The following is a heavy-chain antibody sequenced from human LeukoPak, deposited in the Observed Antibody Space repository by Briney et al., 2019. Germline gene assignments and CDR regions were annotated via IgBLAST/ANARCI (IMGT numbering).Heavy chain of an antibody. Sequence: GRSLRLSCAASGFTFDDYAMHWVRQAPGKGLEWVSGISGSGGSTYYADSVKGRFTISRDNSKNTLYLQMNSLRAEDTAVYYCAKHMVVYYYYGMDVWGQGTTVTVSS. CDR3: AKHMVVYYYYGMDV. CDR1: GFTFDDYA. CDR2: ISGSGGST. V-gene: IGHV3-23*01. J-gene: IGHJ6*02. D-gene: IGHD2-15*01.